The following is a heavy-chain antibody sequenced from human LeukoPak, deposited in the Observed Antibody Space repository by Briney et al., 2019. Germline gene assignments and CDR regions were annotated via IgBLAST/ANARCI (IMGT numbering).Heavy chain of an antibody. CDR2: ISWNSGSI. J-gene: IGHJ4*02. V-gene: IGHV3-9*01. CDR1: GFTFDDYA. D-gene: IGHD6-6*01. CDR3: AKDMGPYSSSFDY. Sequence: SGGSLRLSCAASGFTFDDYAMHWVRQAPGKGLEWVSGISWNSGSIGYADSVKGRFTISRDNAKNSLYLQMNSLRAEDTALYYCAKDMGPYSSSFDYWGQGTLVTVSS.